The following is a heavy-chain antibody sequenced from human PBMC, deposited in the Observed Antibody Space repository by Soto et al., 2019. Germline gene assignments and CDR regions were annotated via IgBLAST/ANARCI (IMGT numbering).Heavy chain of an antibody. CDR1: GGSFTSNNW. V-gene: IGHV4-4*02. CDR2: IYRTGST. Sequence: SETLSLTCAVSGGSFTSNNWWTWIRQPPGQGLEWIGEIYRTGSTNYNPSLKSRVTISLDKSENQFSLKVTSLTAADTAVYYCASRDPGTSVDYWGQGTLVTVSS. J-gene: IGHJ4*02. CDR3: ASRDPGTSVDY. D-gene: IGHD1-7*01.